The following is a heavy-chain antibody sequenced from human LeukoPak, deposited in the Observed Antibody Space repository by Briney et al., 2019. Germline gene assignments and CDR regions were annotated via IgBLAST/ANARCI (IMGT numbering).Heavy chain of an antibody. Sequence: ASVKVSCKASGYTFTGYYMHWVRQAPGQGLEWMGWINPNSGGTNYAQKFQGRVTMTRDTSISTAYMELSRLRSDVTAVYYCARFTVIAVAGTRNYYFDYWGQRTLVTVSS. V-gene: IGHV1-2*02. D-gene: IGHD6-19*01. J-gene: IGHJ4*02. CDR3: ARFTVIAVAGTRNYYFDY. CDR1: GYTFTGYY. CDR2: INPNSGGT.